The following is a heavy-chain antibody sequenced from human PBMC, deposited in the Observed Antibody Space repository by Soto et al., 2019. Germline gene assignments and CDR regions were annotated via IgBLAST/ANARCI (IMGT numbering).Heavy chain of an antibody. V-gene: IGHV4-61*01. D-gene: IGHD5-18*01. J-gene: IGHJ4*02. CDR2: IYYSGST. CDR1: GGSVSSGSYY. Sequence: QVQLQESGPGLVKPSETLSLTCTVSGGSVSSGSYYWSWIRQPPGKGLEWIGYIYYSGSTNYNPSLKSRVTISVDTSKNQFSLKLSSVTAADTAVYYCARDRVLDTAMVIDYWGQGTLVTVSS. CDR3: ARDRVLDTAMVIDY.